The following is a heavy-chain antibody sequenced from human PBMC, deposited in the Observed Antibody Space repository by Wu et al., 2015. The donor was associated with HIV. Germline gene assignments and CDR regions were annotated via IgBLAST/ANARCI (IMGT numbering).Heavy chain of an antibody. J-gene: IGHJ4*02. CDR2: IIPIFGTA. CDR3: ARLYCSGGSCYQFDY. D-gene: IGHD2-15*01. Sequence: QVQLVQSGAEVKKPGSSVKVSCKASGRTFSSYAISWVRQAPGQGLEWMGGIIPIFGTANYAQKFQGRVTITTDESTSTAYMELSSLRSEDTAVYYCARLYCSGGSCYQFDYWGQGTLVTVSS. V-gene: IGHV1-69*05. CDR1: GRTFSSYA.